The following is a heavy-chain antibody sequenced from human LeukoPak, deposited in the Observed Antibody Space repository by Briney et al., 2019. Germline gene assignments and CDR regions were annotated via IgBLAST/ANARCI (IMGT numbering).Heavy chain of an antibody. D-gene: IGHD5-18*01. J-gene: IGHJ4*02. CDR1: GGSFSGYY. Sequence: SETLSLTCAVYGGSFSGYYWSWIRQPPGKGLEWIGYIYHSGSTNYNPSLKSRVTISVDTSKNQFSLKLSSVTAADTAVYYCARHGYSYGYVDYFDYWGQGTLVTVSS. CDR2: IYHSGST. CDR3: ARHGYSYGYVDYFDY. V-gene: IGHV4-59*08.